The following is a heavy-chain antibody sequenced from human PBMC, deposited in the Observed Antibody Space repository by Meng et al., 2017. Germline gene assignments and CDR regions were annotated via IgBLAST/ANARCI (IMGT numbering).Heavy chain of an antibody. CDR3: ARDRDGYNWFDP. V-gene: IGHV3-66*02. CDR1: GFTVSSNY. Sequence: EVPLVESGGGLVQPGGSLRLSCAASGFTVSSNYMSWVRQAPGKGLEWVSVIYSGGSTYYADSVKGRFTISRDNSKNTLYLQMNSLRAEDTAVYYCARDRDGYNWFDPWGQGTLVTVSS. D-gene: IGHD5-24*01. J-gene: IGHJ5*02. CDR2: IYSGGST.